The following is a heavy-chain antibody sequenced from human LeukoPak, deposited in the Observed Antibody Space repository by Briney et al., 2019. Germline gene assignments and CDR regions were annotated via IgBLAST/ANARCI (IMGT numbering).Heavy chain of an antibody. Sequence: GASVKVSCKASGYTFTSYGISWVRQAPGQGLEWMGWISAYNGNTNYAQKLQGRVTMTTDTSTSTAYMELRSLRSDDTAVYYCARGGGTMVRGVIIKGYFDYWGQGTLVTASS. CDR2: ISAYNGNT. V-gene: IGHV1-18*01. D-gene: IGHD3-10*01. J-gene: IGHJ4*02. CDR3: ARGGGTMVRGVIIKGYFDY. CDR1: GYTFTSYG.